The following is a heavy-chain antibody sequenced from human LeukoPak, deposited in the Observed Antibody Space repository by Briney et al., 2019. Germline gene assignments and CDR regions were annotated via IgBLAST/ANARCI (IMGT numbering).Heavy chain of an antibody. D-gene: IGHD3-22*01. J-gene: IGHJ4*02. CDR3: ARGGVYDSSGYGY. V-gene: IGHV3-30-3*01. CDR1: GFTFSSYA. Sequence: GGSLRLSCAASGFTFSSYAMHWVRQAPGKGLEWVAVISYDGSNKYYADSVKGRFTISRDNSKNTLYLQMNSLRAEDTAVYYCARGGVYDSSGYGYWGQGTLVTVS. CDR2: ISYDGSNK.